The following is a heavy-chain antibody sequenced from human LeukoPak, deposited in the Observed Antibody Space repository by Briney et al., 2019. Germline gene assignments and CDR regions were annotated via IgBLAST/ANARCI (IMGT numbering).Heavy chain of an antibody. CDR2: IYSGGST. V-gene: IGHV3-66*01. D-gene: IGHD3-10*01. CDR3: ARESPDGFGEYYFDY. Sequence: PGGSLRLSCAASGFTFSSYALSWVRQAPGKGLEWVSVIYSGGSTYYADSVKGRFTISRDNSKNTLYLQMNSLRAEDTAVYYCARESPDGFGEYYFDYWGQGTLVTVSS. J-gene: IGHJ4*02. CDR1: GFTFSSYA.